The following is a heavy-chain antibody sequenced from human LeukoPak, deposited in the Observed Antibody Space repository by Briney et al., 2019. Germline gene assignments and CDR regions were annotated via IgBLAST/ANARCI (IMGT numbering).Heavy chain of an antibody. Sequence: SGGSLRLSCAASRFTFSSYSMNWVRQAPGKGLEWVSVIYSGGSTYYADSVKGRFTISRDNPKNTLYLQMNSLRAEDTAVYYCARESSSGSGSLYYYYYMDVWGKGTTVTISS. CDR1: RFTFSSYS. CDR3: ARESSSGSGSLYYYYYMDV. J-gene: IGHJ6*03. D-gene: IGHD6-19*01. V-gene: IGHV3-66*01. CDR2: IYSGGST.